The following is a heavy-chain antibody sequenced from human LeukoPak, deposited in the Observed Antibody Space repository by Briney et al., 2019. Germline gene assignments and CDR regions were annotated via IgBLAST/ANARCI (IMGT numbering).Heavy chain of an antibody. J-gene: IGHJ3*02. CDR1: GYIITSHW. V-gene: IGHV5-51*01. CDR2: IYPGDSDT. CDR3: ARLGFGIVDAFDI. D-gene: IGHD3-10*01. Sequence: GESLKISCKGSGYIITSHWIGWVRQMPGKGLEWMGIIYPGDSDTRYSPSFQGQVTISADKSISTAYLQWSSLKASDTAMYYCARLGFGIVDAFDIWGQGTMVTVSS.